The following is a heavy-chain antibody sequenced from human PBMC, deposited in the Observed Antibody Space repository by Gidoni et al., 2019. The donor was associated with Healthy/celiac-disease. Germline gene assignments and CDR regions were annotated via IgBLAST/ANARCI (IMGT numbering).Heavy chain of an antibody. D-gene: IGHD3-3*01. J-gene: IGHJ4*02. CDR1: GFTFSSYS. V-gene: IGHV3-21*01. Sequence: EVQLVESGGGLVTPGGSLRLSCAASGFTFSSYSMNWVRQPPGKGLEWVSSISSSSSYIYYADSVKGRFTISRDNAKNSLYLQMNSLRAEDTAVYYCARDSTGDYDFWSGYSDYWGQGTLVTVSS. CDR2: ISSSSSYI. CDR3: ARDSTGDYDFWSGYSDY.